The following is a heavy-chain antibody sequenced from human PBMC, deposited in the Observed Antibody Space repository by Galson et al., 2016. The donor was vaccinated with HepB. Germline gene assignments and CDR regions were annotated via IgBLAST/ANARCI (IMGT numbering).Heavy chain of an antibody. CDR2: IKPSSGKT. J-gene: IGHJ5*02. CDR3: ARTGGGYCDGERCYNWFDP. Sequence: SVKVSCKASGYRFGSYGISWVRQAPGLGLEWMGWIKPSSGKTDYAQRFAGRVTMTIDTSTTTAYMDLRSLTSDDTAVYYCARTGGGYCDGERCYNWFDPWGQETLVSVSS. CDR1: GYRFGSYG. V-gene: IGHV1-18*01. D-gene: IGHD2-21*01.